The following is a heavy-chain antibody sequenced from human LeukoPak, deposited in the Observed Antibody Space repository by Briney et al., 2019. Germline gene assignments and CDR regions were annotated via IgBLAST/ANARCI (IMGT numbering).Heavy chain of an antibody. V-gene: IGHV4-59*01. CDR1: GGSISSYY. D-gene: IGHD2-21*02. J-gene: IGHJ5*02. CDR2: IYYSGST. CDR3: ARDTLAYCGGDCYPSNWFDP. Sequence: SETLSLTCTVSGGSISSYYWSWIRQPPGKGLEWIGYIYYSGSTNYNPSLKSRVTISVDASKNQFSLKLSSVTAADTAVYYCARDTLAYCGGDCYPSNWFDPWGQGTLVTVSS.